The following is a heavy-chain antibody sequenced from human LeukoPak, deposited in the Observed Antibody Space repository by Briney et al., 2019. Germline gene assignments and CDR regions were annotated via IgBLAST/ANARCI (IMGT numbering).Heavy chain of an antibody. Sequence: GGSLRLSCAASGFTFRSYAMSWVRQAPGKGLEWVSYISSASNTIYYADSVKGRFTISRDNAKNSLYLQMNSLRAEDTAMYYCARDGWFGDYNWFDPWGQGTLVTVSS. CDR1: GFTFRSYA. V-gene: IGHV3-48*01. CDR3: ARDGWFGDYNWFDP. CDR2: ISSASNTI. D-gene: IGHD3-10*01. J-gene: IGHJ5*02.